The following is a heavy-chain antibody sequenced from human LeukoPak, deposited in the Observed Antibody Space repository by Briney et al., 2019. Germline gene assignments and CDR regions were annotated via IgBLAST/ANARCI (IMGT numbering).Heavy chain of an antibody. CDR3: ARDPSYYYDSSGYSGRGY. J-gene: IGHJ4*02. V-gene: IGHV4-38-2*02. D-gene: IGHD3-22*01. CDR2: IYRSGTT. Sequence: PSETLSLTCTVSGYSISSGYYWGWIRKPPGKGLEWIGSIYRSGTTYYKTSLKSRVTISVDTSKNQFSLKLSSVTAADTAVYYCARDPSYYYDSSGYSGRGYWGQGTLVTVSS. CDR1: GYSISSGYY.